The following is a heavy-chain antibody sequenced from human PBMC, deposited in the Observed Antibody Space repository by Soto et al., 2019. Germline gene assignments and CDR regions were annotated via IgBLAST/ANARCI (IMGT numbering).Heavy chain of an antibody. Sequence: EVQLVESGGGLVQPGGSLRLSCAASGFTFSSYWMHWVRQAPGKGLVWVSRINSDGSSTSYADSVKGRFTISRDNAKNTLYLQMNSLRAEDTAVYYRARDGLGYCSGGSCYGYYYYYYMDVWGKGTTVTVSS. D-gene: IGHD2-15*01. V-gene: IGHV3-74*01. CDR1: GFTFSSYW. CDR2: INSDGSST. CDR3: ARDGLGYCSGGSCYGYYYYYYMDV. J-gene: IGHJ6*03.